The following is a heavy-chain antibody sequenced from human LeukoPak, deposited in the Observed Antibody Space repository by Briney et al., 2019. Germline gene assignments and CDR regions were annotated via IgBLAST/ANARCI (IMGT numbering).Heavy chain of an antibody. CDR2: INHSGST. D-gene: IGHD3-16*01. CDR3: ARAVGGAGRHYFDY. J-gene: IGHJ4*02. V-gene: IGHV4-34*01. CDR1: GGSFSGYY. Sequence: SETLSLTCAVYGGSFSGYYWSWIRQPPGKGLEWIGEINHSGSTDYNPSLKSRVTISVDTSKNQFSLKLSSVTAADTAVYYCARAVGGAGRHYFDYWGQGTLVTVSS.